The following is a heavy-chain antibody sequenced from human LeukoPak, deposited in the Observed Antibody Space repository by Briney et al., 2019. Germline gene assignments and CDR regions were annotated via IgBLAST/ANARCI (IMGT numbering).Heavy chain of an antibody. J-gene: IGHJ6*03. CDR2: ISWDGGST. Sequence: GGSLRLSCAASGFTFDDYAMHWVRQAPGKGLEWVSLISWDGGSTYYADSVKGRFTISRDNSKNSLYLQMNSLRAEDTALYYCAKDALNKNYYMDVWGKGTTVTVSS. CDR1: GFTFDDYA. V-gene: IGHV3-43D*03. CDR3: AKDALNKNYYMDV.